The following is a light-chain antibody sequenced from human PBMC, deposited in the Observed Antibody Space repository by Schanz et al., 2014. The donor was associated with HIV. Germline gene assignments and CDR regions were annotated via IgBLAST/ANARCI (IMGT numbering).Light chain of an antibody. V-gene: IGLV2-8*01. CDR2: EVS. Sequence: QFALTQPPSASGSPGQSVTISCTGTSSDVGGYNYVSWHQQHPGKAPKVMIYEVSKRPSGVPDRFSGSKSGNTASLTVSGLQAEDEADYYCSSYTSSNTWVSGGGTKLTVL. CDR1: SSDVGGYNY. J-gene: IGLJ3*02. CDR3: SSYTSSNTWV.